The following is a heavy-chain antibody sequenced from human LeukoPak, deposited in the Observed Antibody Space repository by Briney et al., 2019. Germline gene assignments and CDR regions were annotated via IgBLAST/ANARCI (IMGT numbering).Heavy chain of an antibody. CDR3: AREDTAMVIGMDV. CDR2: IKKKTDGGTT. Sequence: PGGSLRLSCAVSGFTFSNAWMSWVRQAPGKGLEWVGRIKKKTDGGTTDYAAPVKDRFTISRDDSKNTLYLQMNSLRAEDTAVYYCAREDTAMVIGMDVWGQGTTVTVSS. CDR1: GFTFSNAW. J-gene: IGHJ6*02. D-gene: IGHD5-18*01. V-gene: IGHV3-15*01.